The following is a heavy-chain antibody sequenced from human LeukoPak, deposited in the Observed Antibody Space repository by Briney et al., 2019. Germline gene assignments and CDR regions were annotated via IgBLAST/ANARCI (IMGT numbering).Heavy chain of an antibody. V-gene: IGHV4-38-2*02. J-gene: IGHJ1*01. CDR2: VYHVGTT. D-gene: IGHD3-10*01. CDR1: GYSISSGYY. Sequence: SETLSLTCTVSGYSISSGYYWGWIRQPPGKGLEWIVVYHVGTTDYNPSLKSRVTISVDTSRNQFSLRLSSVTAADTAVYYCARGGTLWYFQHWGQGTLVTVSS. CDR3: ARGGTLWYFQH.